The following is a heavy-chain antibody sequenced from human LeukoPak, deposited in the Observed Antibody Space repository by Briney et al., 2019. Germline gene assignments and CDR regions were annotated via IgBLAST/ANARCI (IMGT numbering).Heavy chain of an antibody. Sequence: GGSLRLSCAASGLTFSSYGMTWVRQAPGKGLEWVAAITPSGSSTNYADSVKGRFTISRDNSKNKLFLQMSSLRAEDTAMSYCDSTVPYFSSGTCALGGQGTLVTVSP. D-gene: IGHD2-2*01. V-gene: IGHV3-23*01. CDR1: GLTFSSYG. CDR2: ITPSGSST. J-gene: IGHJ4*02. CDR3: DSTVPYFSSGTCAL.